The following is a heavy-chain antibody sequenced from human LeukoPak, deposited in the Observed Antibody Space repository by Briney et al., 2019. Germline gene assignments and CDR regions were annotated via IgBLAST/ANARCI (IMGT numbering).Heavy chain of an antibody. CDR1: GGSISSGSYY. V-gene: IGHV4-61*02. CDR3: AIFHYCSGGSCYPNWFDP. Sequence: SETLSLTCIVSGGSISSGSYYWNWIRQPVGKGLEWIGRIYTSGSTNYNPSLKSRVTILVDTSKNQFSLKLSSVTAADTAVYYCAIFHYCSGGSCYPNWFDPWGQGTLVTVSS. J-gene: IGHJ5*02. CDR2: IYTSGST. D-gene: IGHD2-15*01.